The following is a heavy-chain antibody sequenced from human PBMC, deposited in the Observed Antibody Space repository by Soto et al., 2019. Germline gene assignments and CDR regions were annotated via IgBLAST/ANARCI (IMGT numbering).Heavy chain of an antibody. Sequence: EVQLVESGGGLVQPGGSLRLSCAASGFTFSSYAMHWVGQAPGKGLEYVSVINSNGGSTYYANSVKGRFTISRDNSKNTPYLQMGSLRAEDMAVYYCARTSGYAFDYWGQGTLVTVSS. CDR2: INSNGGST. D-gene: IGHD5-12*01. CDR3: ARTSGYAFDY. V-gene: IGHV3-64*01. J-gene: IGHJ4*02. CDR1: GFTFSSYA.